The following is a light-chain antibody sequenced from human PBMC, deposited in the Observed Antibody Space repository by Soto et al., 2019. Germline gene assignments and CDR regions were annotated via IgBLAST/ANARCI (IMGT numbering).Light chain of an antibody. CDR3: ASCTTSATYV. Sequence: QSALTQPPSVSGSLGQSVTMSCTGTSSDIANYNRVSWYHLPPGTAPKLMISEVSNRPSGFPDHISGSKSANTASLTISGLQAEDEDDYYCASCTTSATYVFGTGTKLTVL. V-gene: IGLV2-18*02. J-gene: IGLJ1*01. CDR1: SSDIANYNR. CDR2: EVS.